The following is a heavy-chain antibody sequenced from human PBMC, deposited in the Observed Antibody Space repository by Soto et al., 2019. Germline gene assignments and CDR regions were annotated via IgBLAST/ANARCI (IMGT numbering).Heavy chain of an antibody. CDR1: GGSISSYY. Sequence: SETLSLTCSVSGGSISSYYWSWIRQPPGKGLEWIGYIYYSGSTNYNPSLKSRVTISVDTSKNQFSLKLSSVTAADTAVYYCAREYCSGGSCYRDVFDIWGQGTMLTVSS. V-gene: IGHV4-59*01. J-gene: IGHJ3*02. D-gene: IGHD2-15*01. CDR2: IYYSGST. CDR3: AREYCSGGSCYRDVFDI.